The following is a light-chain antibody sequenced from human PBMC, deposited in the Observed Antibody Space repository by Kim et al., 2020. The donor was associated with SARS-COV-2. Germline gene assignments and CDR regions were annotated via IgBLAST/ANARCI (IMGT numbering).Light chain of an antibody. J-gene: IGKJ1*01. CDR3: HQSSSFPQT. CDR2: YAS. CDR1: ESIGRN. V-gene: IGKV6D-21*02. Sequence: MAPKGNVSITCRASESIGRNLHWYQQKPDQSPKLLIKYASQSISGVPSRFSGSGSGADFTLTIDSLEAEDAAVYYCHQSSSFPQTFGQGTKVDIK.